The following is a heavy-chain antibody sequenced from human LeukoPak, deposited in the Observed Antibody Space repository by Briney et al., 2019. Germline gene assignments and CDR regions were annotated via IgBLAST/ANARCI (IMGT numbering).Heavy chain of an antibody. Sequence: GGSLRLSCAASGFTFSSYSMNWVRQAPGKGLEWVSSISSSSSYIYYADSVKGRFTISRDNARNSLYLQMNSLRVEDTAVYYCARVMVYARGLFDYWGQGTLVTVSS. D-gene: IGHD2-8*01. J-gene: IGHJ4*02. V-gene: IGHV3-21*01. CDR3: ARVMVYARGLFDY. CDR1: GFTFSSYS. CDR2: ISSSSSYI.